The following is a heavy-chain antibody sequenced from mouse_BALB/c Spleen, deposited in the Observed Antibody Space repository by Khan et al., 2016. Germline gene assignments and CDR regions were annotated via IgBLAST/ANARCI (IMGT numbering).Heavy chain of an antibody. J-gene: IGHJ4*01. CDR1: GYTFTDYV. Sequence: VQLKQSGPELVKPGASVKMSCKASGYTFTDYVIHWVKQKPGQGLEWIGYIYPYNDGTDCTEKFKGKATLTLDKSSSTAYMDLSSLTSEDSTVYYCSRGSLFGTYAKDYWGQGTSVTVSS. V-gene: IGHV1S136*01. CDR3: SRGSLFGTYAKDY. D-gene: IGHD6-1*01. CDR2: IYPYNDGT.